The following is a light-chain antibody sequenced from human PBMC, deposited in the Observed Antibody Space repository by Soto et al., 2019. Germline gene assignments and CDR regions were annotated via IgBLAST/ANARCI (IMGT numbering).Light chain of an antibody. J-gene: IGLJ3*02. CDR1: SSNIGDNY. Sequence: QSVLTQPPSMSAAPGQRVTISCSGTSSNIGDNYVSWYRQLPGPAPELLIYDNYKRPSGIPDRFSGSKSGTSATLGITGLQTGDEADYYCGTWETSLSNWVFVGGTKLNVL. CDR3: GTWETSLSNWV. CDR2: DNY. V-gene: IGLV1-51*01.